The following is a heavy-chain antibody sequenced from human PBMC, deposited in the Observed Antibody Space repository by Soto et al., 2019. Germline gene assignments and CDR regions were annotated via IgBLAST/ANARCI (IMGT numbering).Heavy chain of an antibody. D-gene: IGHD2-15*01. V-gene: IGHV3-21*06. CDR2: ISPSSGHI. J-gene: IGHJ6*02. Sequence: EVHLVESGGGLVKPGGSLRLSCAVSGFTFSSCTMNWVRQAPGKGLEWVSSISPSSGHIYYADSVKGRFTISRDNAKNSLFLQMNSLSGEDTAVYYCSGCSGGACHKHYGMDVWGQGTTVTVSS. CDR3: SGCSGGACHKHYGMDV. CDR1: GFTFSSCT.